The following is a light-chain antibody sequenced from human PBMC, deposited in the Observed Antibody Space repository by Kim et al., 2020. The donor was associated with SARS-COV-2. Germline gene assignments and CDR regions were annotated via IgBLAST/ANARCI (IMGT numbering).Light chain of an antibody. J-gene: IGLJ2*01. CDR3: NSWDSSGDHL. CDR2: NKN. CDR1: SLRNYY. V-gene: IGLV3-19*01. Sequence: SSELTQDPAVSVALGQTVRITCQGDSLRNYYINWYQQKPGQAPVLVIYNKNDRPSGIPDRFSGSNSGNIASLTITGTQAEDEADYYCNSWDSSGDHLFGG.